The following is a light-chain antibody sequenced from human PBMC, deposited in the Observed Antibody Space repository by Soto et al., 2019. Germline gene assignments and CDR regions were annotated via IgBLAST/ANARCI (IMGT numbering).Light chain of an antibody. Sequence: QSVLTQPPSASGTPGQRVTISCSGSSSNIGSNTVNWYQHLPGTAPKLLIHTNNQRPSGVPDRFSGSKSGTSASLAISGLQSEDEADYYCAAWDGSLNGVVFGGGTKLTVL. CDR2: TNN. CDR3: AAWDGSLNGVV. J-gene: IGLJ2*01. V-gene: IGLV1-44*01. CDR1: SSNIGSNT.